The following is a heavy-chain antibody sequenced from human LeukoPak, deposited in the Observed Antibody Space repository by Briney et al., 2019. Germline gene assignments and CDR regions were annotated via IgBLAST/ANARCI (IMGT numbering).Heavy chain of an antibody. CDR3: ARIPLANCGGDCYSDY. J-gene: IGHJ4*02. D-gene: IGHD2-21*02. Sequence: ASVKVSCKASGYTFTSYDINWVRQATGQGLEWMGWMNPNSGNTGYAQKFQGRVTMTRNTSISTAYMELSSLRSEDTAVYYCARIPLANCGGDCYSDYWGQGTLVTVSS. V-gene: IGHV1-8*01. CDR2: MNPNSGNT. CDR1: GYTFTSYD.